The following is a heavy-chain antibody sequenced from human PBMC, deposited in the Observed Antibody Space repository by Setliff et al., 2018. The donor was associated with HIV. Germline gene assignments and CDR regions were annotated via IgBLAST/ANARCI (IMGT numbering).Heavy chain of an antibody. J-gene: IGHJ4*02. CDR2: IYHSGST. V-gene: IGHV4-38-2*01. CDR3: ARLVRGGSGHYFDY. CDR1: GFSISTNYY. D-gene: IGHD3-10*01. Sequence: SETLSLTCAVSGFSISTNYYWGWIRQPPGKGLDWIGSIYHSGSTYYNPSLKSRVTISVDTSKNQFSLELSSVTAADTALYYCARLVRGGSGHYFDYWGQGKLVTVSS.